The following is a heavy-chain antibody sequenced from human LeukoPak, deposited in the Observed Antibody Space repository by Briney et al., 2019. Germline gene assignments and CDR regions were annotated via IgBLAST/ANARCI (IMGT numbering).Heavy chain of an antibody. Sequence: SETLSPTCAVYGRSFSGYYWSWIRQPPGKGLEWIGEINHSGSTNYNPSLKSRVTISVDTSKNQFSLKLSSVTAADTAVYYCARWFGAIDYWGQGTLVTVSS. J-gene: IGHJ4*02. CDR1: GRSFSGYY. CDR2: INHSGST. CDR3: ARWFGAIDY. D-gene: IGHD3-10*01. V-gene: IGHV4-34*01.